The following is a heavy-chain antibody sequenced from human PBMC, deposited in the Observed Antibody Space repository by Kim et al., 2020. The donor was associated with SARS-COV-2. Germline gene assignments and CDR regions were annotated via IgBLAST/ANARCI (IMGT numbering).Heavy chain of an antibody. CDR2: ISSSSSYI. CDR3: ARMGWFGELRDYGMDV. CDR1: GFTFSSYS. D-gene: IGHD3-10*01. J-gene: IGHJ6*02. V-gene: IGHV3-21*01. Sequence: GGSLRLSCAASGFTFSSYSMNWVRQAPGKGLEWVSSISSSSSYIYYADSVKGRFTISRDNAKNSLYLQMNSLRAEDTAVYYCARMGWFGELRDYGMDVWGQGTTVTVSS.